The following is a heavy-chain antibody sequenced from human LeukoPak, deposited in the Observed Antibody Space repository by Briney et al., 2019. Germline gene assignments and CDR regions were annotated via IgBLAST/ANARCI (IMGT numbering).Heavy chain of an antibody. D-gene: IGHD1-26*01. CDR1: GYTFTGYY. Sequence: ASVKVSCKASGYTFTGYYMHWVRQAPGQGLEWMGWINPNSGGTNYAQKFQGRVTMTRDTSISTAYMELSRLRSDDTAVYYCARSHSGSYLFDYWGQGTLVTVSS. CDR2: INPNSGGT. CDR3: ARSHSGSYLFDY. V-gene: IGHV1-2*02. J-gene: IGHJ4*02.